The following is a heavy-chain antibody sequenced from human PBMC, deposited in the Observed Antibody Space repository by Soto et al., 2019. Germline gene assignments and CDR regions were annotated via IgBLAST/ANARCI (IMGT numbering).Heavy chain of an antibody. CDR2: ISYDGSNK. CDR3: AKERIVVVVAAVYELDY. J-gene: IGHJ4*02. Sequence: GGSLRLSCAASGFTFSSYGMHWVRQAPGKGLEWVAVISYDGSNKYYADSVKGRFTISRDNSKNTLYLQMNSLRAEDTAVYYCAKERIVVVVAAVYELDYWGQGTLVTVSS. V-gene: IGHV3-30*18. D-gene: IGHD2-15*01. CDR1: GFTFSSYG.